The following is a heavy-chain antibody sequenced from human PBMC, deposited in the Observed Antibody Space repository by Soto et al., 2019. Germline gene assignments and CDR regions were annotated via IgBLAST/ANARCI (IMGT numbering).Heavy chain of an antibody. Sequence: GGSLRLSCAASGFTFSSYWMSWVRQAPGKGLEWVANIKQDGSEKYYVDSVKGRFTISRDNAKNSLYLQMNSLRAEDTAVYYCASDGPSYYDFWSGPPADVWGQGTTVTVSS. V-gene: IGHV3-7*03. J-gene: IGHJ6*02. D-gene: IGHD3-3*01. CDR2: IKQDGSEK. CDR1: GFTFSSYW. CDR3: ASDGPSYYDFWSGPPADV.